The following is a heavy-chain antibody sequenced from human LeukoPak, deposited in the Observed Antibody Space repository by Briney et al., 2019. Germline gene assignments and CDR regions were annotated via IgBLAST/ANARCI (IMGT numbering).Heavy chain of an antibody. J-gene: IGHJ4*02. CDR1: GFTFSGYS. D-gene: IGHD1-26*01. Sequence: GGSLRLSCAASGFTFSGYSMNWVRQAPGKGLEWVSYITSSSSAIYYADSVKGRFTISRDDARNSLYLQMNSLRAEDTAVYYCARVRGSYHFDYWGQGTLVTVSS. V-gene: IGHV3-48*01. CDR2: ITSSSSAI. CDR3: ARVRGSYHFDY.